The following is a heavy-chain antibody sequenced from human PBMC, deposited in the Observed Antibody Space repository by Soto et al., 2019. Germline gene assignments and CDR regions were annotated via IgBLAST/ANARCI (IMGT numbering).Heavy chain of an antibody. CDR3: AHSKTTVTACDY. J-gene: IGHJ4*02. CDR2: IYWDDDK. D-gene: IGHD4-17*01. V-gene: IGHV2-5*02. CDR1: GFSLSTTGVG. Sequence: QITLKESGPTLVKPTQTLTLTCTFSGFSLSTTGVGVSWIRQPPGKALEWLALIYWDDDKRYSPSLSSRLTITKDTSKNQVVLTTTNMDPVDTATYYCAHSKTTVTACDYWGQGTLVTVSS.